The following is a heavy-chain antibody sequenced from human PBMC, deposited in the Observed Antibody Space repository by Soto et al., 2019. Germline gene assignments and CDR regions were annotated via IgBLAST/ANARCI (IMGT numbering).Heavy chain of an antibody. CDR2: INGDGSGT. J-gene: IGHJ4*02. D-gene: IGHD6-13*01. CDR3: ARSRYSGIYSDY. CDR1: GFTFRGYW. V-gene: IGHV3-74*03. Sequence: EVQLVESGGGLIQPGGSLRLSCAASGFTFRGYWMHWVRQVPGKGLEWVLRINGDGSGTQCADSVNGRFTVCRDNVNNTRHLQMDSVKAEDTAVYYCARSRYSGIYSDYWGQGVLVTVSS.